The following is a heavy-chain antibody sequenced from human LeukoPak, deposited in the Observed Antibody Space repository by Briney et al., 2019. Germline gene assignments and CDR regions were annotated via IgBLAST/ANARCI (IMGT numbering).Heavy chain of an antibody. CDR2: INHSGST. J-gene: IGHJ4*02. Sequence: PSETLSLTCAVYGGSFSGYYWSWIRQPPGKGLEWIGEINHSGSTNYNPSLKSRVTISVDTSKNQFSLKLSSVTPADTAVYYCARGSGIAAVNDYWGQGTLVTVSS. V-gene: IGHV4-34*01. CDR1: GGSFSGYY. CDR3: ARGSGIAAVNDY. D-gene: IGHD6-13*01.